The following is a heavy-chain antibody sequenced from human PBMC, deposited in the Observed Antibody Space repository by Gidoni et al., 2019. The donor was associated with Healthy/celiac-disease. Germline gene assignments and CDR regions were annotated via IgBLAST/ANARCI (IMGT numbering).Heavy chain of an antibody. CDR1: GVTVRSYA. Sequence: QVQLVQSGAEVKKPGSSVQVSCKSSGVTVRSYAISWVRQAPGQGLEWMGGIIPIFGTANYAQKFQGRVTITADESTSTAYMELSSLRSEDTAVYYCARDKVDSGSYLLFDYWGQGTLVTVSS. CDR3: ARDKVDSGSYLLFDY. V-gene: IGHV1-69*01. D-gene: IGHD1-26*01. CDR2: IIPIFGTA. J-gene: IGHJ4*02.